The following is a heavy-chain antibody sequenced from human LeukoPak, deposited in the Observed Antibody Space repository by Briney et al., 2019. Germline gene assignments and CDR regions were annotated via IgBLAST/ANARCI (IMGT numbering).Heavy chain of an antibody. V-gene: IGHV1-46*01. J-gene: IGHJ4*02. CDR3: ARGGQLWSFDY. Sequence: ASVKVSCKASGYTFTSYFMHWVRQAPGQGLEWMGIINPSGGSTTYAQRFQGRVTMTRDTSTNTVYMELSSLRSEDTAVYYCARGGQLWSFDYWGQGTLVTVSS. CDR2: INPSGGST. CDR1: GYTFTSYF. D-gene: IGHD5-18*01.